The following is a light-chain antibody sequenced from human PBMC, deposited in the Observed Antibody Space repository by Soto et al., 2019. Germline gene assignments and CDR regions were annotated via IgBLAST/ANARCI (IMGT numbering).Light chain of an antibody. CDR2: DVS. J-gene: IGLJ1*01. CDR1: SSDVGGYNY. V-gene: IGLV2-14*01. CDR3: ISYTSSSTLV. Sequence: QSALTQPASVSGSPGQSITISCTGTSSDVGGYNYVSWYQQHPGKAPKLMIYDVSNRPSGVSNRFSVSKSANTASLTISGLQAEDEAAYYFISYTSSSTLVFGTGTKLPVL.